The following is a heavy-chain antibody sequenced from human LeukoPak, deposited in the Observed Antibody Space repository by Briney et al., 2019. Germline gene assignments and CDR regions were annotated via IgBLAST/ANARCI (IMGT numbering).Heavy chain of an antibody. CDR2: INHSGST. Sequence: PSETLSLTCAVYGGSFSGYYWSWIRQPPGKGLEWIGEINHSGSTNHNPSLKSRVTISVDTSKNQFSLKLSSVTAADTAVYYCARHGSSIAARRVYYFDYWGQGTLVTVSS. V-gene: IGHV4-34*01. CDR1: GGSFSGYY. D-gene: IGHD6-6*01. J-gene: IGHJ4*02. CDR3: ARHGSSIAARRVYYFDY.